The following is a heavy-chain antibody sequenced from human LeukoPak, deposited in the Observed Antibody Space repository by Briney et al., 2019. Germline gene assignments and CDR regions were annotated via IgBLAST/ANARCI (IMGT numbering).Heavy chain of an antibody. Sequence: PSETLSLTCTVSGGSISSYYWSWIRQPPGKGLEWIGYIYYSGSTNYNPSLKSRVTISVDTSKNQFSLKLGSVTAADTAVYYCARENRDCSSTSCYSTQDWFDPWGQGTLVTVSS. J-gene: IGHJ5*02. CDR3: ARENRDCSSTSCYSTQDWFDP. D-gene: IGHD2-2*01. CDR2: IYYSGST. V-gene: IGHV4-59*01. CDR1: GGSISSYY.